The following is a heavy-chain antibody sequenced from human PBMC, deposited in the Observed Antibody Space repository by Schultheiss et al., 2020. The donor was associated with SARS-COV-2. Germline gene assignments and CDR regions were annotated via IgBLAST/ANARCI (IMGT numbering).Heavy chain of an antibody. CDR1: GFTVSSNY. Sequence: GGSLRLSCAASGFTVSSNYMSWVRQAPGKGLEWVSVIYSCGSTYYADSVKGRFTISRDNSKNTLYLQMNSLRAEDTAVYYCASPSREQQLGPYYYYYGMDVWGQGTTVTVSS. CDR3: ASPSREQQLGPYYYYYGMDV. J-gene: IGHJ6*02. D-gene: IGHD6-13*01. V-gene: IGHV3-66*03. CDR2: IYSCGST.